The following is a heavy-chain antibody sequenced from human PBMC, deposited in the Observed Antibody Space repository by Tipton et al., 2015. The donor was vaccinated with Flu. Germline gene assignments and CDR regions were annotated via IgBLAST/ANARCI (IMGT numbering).Heavy chain of an antibody. CDR2: IKTDGNT. D-gene: IGHD3-9*01. CDR3: ARGPPDISSDY. J-gene: IGHJ4*02. V-gene: IGHV3-53*01. Sequence: VQLVQSGGGLIQPGGSLRLACAISAFSLSENYVSWVRQAPGKGLEWVSLIKTDGNTYYAESVKGRFTISRDISNNTLYLQMNNLRADDTAVYYCARGPPDISSDYWGQGTLVIVSS. CDR1: AFSLSENY.